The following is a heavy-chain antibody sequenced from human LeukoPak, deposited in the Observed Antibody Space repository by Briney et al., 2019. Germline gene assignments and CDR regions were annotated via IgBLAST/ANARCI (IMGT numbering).Heavy chain of an antibody. Sequence: SETLSLTCAVYGGSFSGYYWSWIRQPPGKGLEWIGEINHSGSTNYNPSLKSRVTISVDTSKNQFSLKLSSVTAADTAVYYCAKGIRQWLGVDYWGQGTLVTVSS. J-gene: IGHJ4*02. CDR2: INHSGST. CDR1: GGSFSGYY. CDR3: AKGIRQWLGVDY. D-gene: IGHD6-19*01. V-gene: IGHV4-34*01.